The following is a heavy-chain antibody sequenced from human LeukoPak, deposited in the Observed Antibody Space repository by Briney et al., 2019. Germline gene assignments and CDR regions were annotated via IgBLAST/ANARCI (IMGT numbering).Heavy chain of an antibody. CDR3: ARDLTLYSYGSSVDY. CDR2: ISYDGSNK. CDR1: GFTFSSYA. V-gene: IGHV3-30-3*01. D-gene: IGHD5-18*01. Sequence: GGSLRLSCAASGFTFSSYAMHWVRQAPGKGLEWVAVISYDGSNKYYADSVKGRFTISRDNSKNTLYLQMNSLRAEDTAVYYCARDLTLYSYGSSVDYWGRGPVVSVSS. J-gene: IGHJ4*02.